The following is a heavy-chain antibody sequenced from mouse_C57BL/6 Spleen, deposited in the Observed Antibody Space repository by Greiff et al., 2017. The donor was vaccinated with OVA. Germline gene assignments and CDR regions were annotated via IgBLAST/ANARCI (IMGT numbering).Heavy chain of an antibody. CDR3: AREEIYYGSSYYAMDY. Sequence: QVQLQQSGPELVKPGASVKISCKASGYSFTSYYIHWVKQRPGQGLEWIGWIYPGSGNTKYNEKFKGKATLTADTSSSTAYMQLSSLTSEDSAVYDCAREEIYYGSSYYAMDYWGQGTSVTVSS. J-gene: IGHJ4*01. CDR1: GYSFTSYY. V-gene: IGHV1-66*01. CDR2: IYPGSGNT. D-gene: IGHD1-1*01.